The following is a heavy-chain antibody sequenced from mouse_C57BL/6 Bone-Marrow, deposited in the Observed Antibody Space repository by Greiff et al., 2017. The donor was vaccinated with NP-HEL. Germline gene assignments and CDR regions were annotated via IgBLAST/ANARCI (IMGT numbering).Heavy chain of an antibody. CDR3: TTFSDYYGSSYWYFDV. J-gene: IGHJ1*03. CDR2: IDPENGDT. CDR1: GFNIKDDY. V-gene: IGHV14-4*01. Sequence: VQLKESGAELVRPGASVKLSCTASGFNIKDDYMHWLKQRPEQGLEWIGWIDPENGDTEYASKFQGKATITADTSSNTAYLQLSSLTSEDTAVYYCTTFSDYYGSSYWYFDVWGTGTTVTVSS. D-gene: IGHD1-1*01.